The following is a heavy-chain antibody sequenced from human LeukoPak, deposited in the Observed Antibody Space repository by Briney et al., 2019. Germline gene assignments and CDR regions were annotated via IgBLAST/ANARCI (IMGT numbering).Heavy chain of an antibody. V-gene: IGHV4-34*01. CDR3: ARGGRQQLATPFDY. CDR2: INHSGST. J-gene: IGHJ4*02. D-gene: IGHD6-13*01. Sequence: SETLSLTCAVYGGSFSSYYWSWIRRPPGKGLEWIGEINHSGSTNYNPSLKSRVTISVDTSKNQFSLKLSSVTAADTAVYYCARGGRQQLATPFDYWVQGTLVTVSS. CDR1: GGSFSSYY.